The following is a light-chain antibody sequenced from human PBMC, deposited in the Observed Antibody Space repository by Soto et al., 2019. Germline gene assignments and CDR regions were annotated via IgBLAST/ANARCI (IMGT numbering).Light chain of an antibody. V-gene: IGKV3-20*01. CDR2: GAS. Sequence: EIVLTQSPGTLSLSSGERATLSCRASQSVRSNYLAWYQQKPGQAPRLLIYGASSRATGIPDRFSGSGSGTDFTLTISRLEPEYFAVYYCQQYASSPLTFAGGTKVEIK. J-gene: IGKJ4*01. CDR1: QSVRSNY. CDR3: QQYASSPLT.